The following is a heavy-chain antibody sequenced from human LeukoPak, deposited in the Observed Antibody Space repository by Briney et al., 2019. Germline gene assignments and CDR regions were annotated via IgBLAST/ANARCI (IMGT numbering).Heavy chain of an antibody. Sequence: PSETLSLTCTVSGGSISSSYWSWIRQPAGKGLEWIGRIYTSGSTNYNPSLKSRVTMSVDTSKNQFSLKLSSVTAADTAVYYCARERCSSTSCYSRYYYYMDVWGKGTTVTVSS. CDR1: GGSISSSY. J-gene: IGHJ6*03. CDR3: ARERCSSTSCYSRYYYYMDV. V-gene: IGHV4-4*07. D-gene: IGHD2-2*01. CDR2: IYTSGST.